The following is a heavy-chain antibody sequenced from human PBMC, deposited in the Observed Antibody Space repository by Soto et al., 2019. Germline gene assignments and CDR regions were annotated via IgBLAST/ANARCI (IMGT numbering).Heavy chain of an antibody. CDR1: GFTFSSYA. CDR2: ISARDGST. CDR3: AKNPGYYYDSTGYHFDY. J-gene: IGHJ4*02. V-gene: IGHV3-23*01. Sequence: GGSLRLSCAASGFTFSSYAMSWVRQAPGKGLEWVSAISARDGSTNYADSVKGRFTISRDNSKNTLYLQMNSLRAEDTAVYYCAKNPGYYYDSTGYHFDYWGQGTLVTVSS. D-gene: IGHD3-22*01.